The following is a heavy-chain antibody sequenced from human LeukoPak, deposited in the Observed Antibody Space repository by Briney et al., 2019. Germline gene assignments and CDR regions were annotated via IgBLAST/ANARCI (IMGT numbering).Heavy chain of an antibody. D-gene: IGHD2-15*01. CDR2: IKQDGSEK. Sequence: GGSLRLSCAASGFTFSSYGMSWGRQAAGKGLKWVANIKQDGSEKYYVDSVKGRFTISRDNAKNSLYLQMNSLRAEDTAVYYCAKGLLVPYYFDYWGQGTLVTVSS. V-gene: IGHV3-7*01. CDR3: AKGLLVPYYFDY. CDR1: GFTFSSYG. J-gene: IGHJ4*02.